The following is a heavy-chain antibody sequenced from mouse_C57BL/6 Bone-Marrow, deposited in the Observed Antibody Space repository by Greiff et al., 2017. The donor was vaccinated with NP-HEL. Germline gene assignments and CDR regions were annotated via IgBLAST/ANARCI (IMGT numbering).Heavy chain of an antibody. J-gene: IGHJ1*03. CDR3: ARKGRYQGYVEV. Sequence: QVQLQQSGPGLVQPSQSLSITCTVSGFSLTSYGVHWVRQSPGKGLEWLGVIWSGGSTDYNAAFISRLSIRKDNSKSQVVFKMNSLQAEDTAIYYCARKGRYQGYVEVWGTGTTVTVSS. D-gene: IGHD5-1-1*01. CDR1: GFSLTSYG. CDR2: IWSGGST. V-gene: IGHV2-2*01.